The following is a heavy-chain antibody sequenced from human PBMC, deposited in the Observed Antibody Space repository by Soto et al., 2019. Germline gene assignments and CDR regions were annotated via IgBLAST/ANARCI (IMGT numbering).Heavy chain of an antibody. J-gene: IGHJ5*02. D-gene: IGHD2-15*01. CDR3: SRGLVSSP. V-gene: IGHV3-49*03. CDR2: IRTNADGGKI. Sequence: GGTLRLSCTVSGFHFREIAISCFHHVPGNGLEWVGLIRTNADGGKIEYAASVKGRFTITRDENRSIAYLQMNSLNIEDTAVYYCSRGLVSSPWGQGTLVTVSS. CDR1: GFHFREIA.